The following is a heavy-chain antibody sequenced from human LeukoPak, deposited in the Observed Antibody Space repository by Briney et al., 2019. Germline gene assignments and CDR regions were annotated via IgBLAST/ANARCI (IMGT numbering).Heavy chain of an antibody. CDR3: ARRGYYYDSSGYLSDYYYYYYMDV. Sequence: GESLKISCKGSGYSFNTYWIGWVRQMPGKGLEWMGIIYPGDSDTRYSPSFQGQVTISADKSISTAYLQWSSLKASDTAMYYCARRGYYYDSSGYLSDYYYYYYMDVWGKGTTVTVSS. CDR2: IYPGDSDT. V-gene: IGHV5-51*01. CDR1: GYSFNTYW. D-gene: IGHD3-22*01. J-gene: IGHJ6*03.